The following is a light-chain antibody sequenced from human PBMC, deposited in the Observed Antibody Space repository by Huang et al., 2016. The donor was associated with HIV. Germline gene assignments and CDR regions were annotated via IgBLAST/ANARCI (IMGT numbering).Light chain of an antibody. CDR1: QSISSY. CDR2: TAS. Sequence: DIQMTQSPSSLSASVGDRVTITCRASQSISSYLNWYQQKPGKAPNLLIYTASSLQSGVPSRFSGSASGTDFTRTISSLQPEDFATYYCQQSYSPRRYTFGQGTKLEIK. J-gene: IGKJ2*01. CDR3: QQSYSPRRYT. V-gene: IGKV1-39*01.